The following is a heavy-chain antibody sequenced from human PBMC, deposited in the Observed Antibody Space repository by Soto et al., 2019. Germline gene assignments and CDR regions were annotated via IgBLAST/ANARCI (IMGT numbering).Heavy chain of an antibody. V-gene: IGHV3-21*01. CDR3: ARVWNGDYDY. Sequence: EVQLVESGGGLVKPGGSLRLSCAASGFTFSSYSMNWVRQAPGKGLEWVSSISSSSSYIYYADSVKGRFTISRDNAKNSLDLQMNSLRAEDTAVYYCARVWNGDYDYWGQGTLVTVSS. CDR2: ISSSSSYI. J-gene: IGHJ4*02. CDR1: GFTFSSYS. D-gene: IGHD4-17*01.